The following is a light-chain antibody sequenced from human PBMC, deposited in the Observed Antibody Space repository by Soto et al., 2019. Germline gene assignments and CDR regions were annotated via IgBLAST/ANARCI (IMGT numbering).Light chain of an antibody. J-gene: IGLJ3*02. CDR1: SSDVGGYNY. CDR2: EVS. CDR3: SAYTARSTLV. Sequence: QSALTQPASVSGSPGQSITISCTGTSSDVGGYNYVSWYQQQSGKAPKLMIHEVSNRPSGVSNRFSGSKSGNTASLTISGLQAEDEADYYCSAYTARSTLVFGGGTKLTVL. V-gene: IGLV2-14*01.